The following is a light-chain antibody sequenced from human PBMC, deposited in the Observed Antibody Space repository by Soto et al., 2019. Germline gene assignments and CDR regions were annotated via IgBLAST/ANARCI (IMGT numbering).Light chain of an antibody. CDR2: DAS. CDR1: QSVSSY. V-gene: IGKV3-11*01. J-gene: IGKJ1*01. CDR3: QQRSNWPRT. Sequence: EIVFTQSKTTLSLYPGERATLSCRARQSVSSYLAWYQQKPGQAPRLLIYDASNRATGVPARFSGSGSGTDFTLTISSLEPEDFAVYYCQQRSNWPRTFGQRTNVDIK.